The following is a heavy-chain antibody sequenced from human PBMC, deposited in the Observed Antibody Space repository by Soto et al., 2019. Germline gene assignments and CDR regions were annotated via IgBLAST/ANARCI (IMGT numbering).Heavy chain of an antibody. D-gene: IGHD6-6*01. CDR3: TTDMYSSSSGLRYGSPSDY. Sequence: GGSLRLSCAASGFTFSNAWMSWVRQAPGKGLEWVGRIKSKTDGGTTDYAAPVKGRFTISRDDSKNTLYLQMNSLKTEDTAVYYCTTDMYSSSSGLRYGSPSDYWGQGTLVTVSS. J-gene: IGHJ4*02. V-gene: IGHV3-15*01. CDR1: GFTFSNAW. CDR2: IKSKTDGGTT.